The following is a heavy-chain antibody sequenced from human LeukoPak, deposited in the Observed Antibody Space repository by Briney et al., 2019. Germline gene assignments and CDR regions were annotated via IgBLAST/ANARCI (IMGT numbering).Heavy chain of an antibody. Sequence: RGESLKISCKGSGYIFTSYWIGWVRQMPGKGLEWMGIIYPGDSDTRYSPSFQGQVTISADKSISTAYLQWSSLKASDTAMYYCARLHHYYYYGMDVWGQGTTVTVSS. J-gene: IGHJ6*02. CDR1: GYIFTSYW. CDR3: ARLHHYYYYGMDV. CDR2: IYPGDSDT. V-gene: IGHV5-51*01.